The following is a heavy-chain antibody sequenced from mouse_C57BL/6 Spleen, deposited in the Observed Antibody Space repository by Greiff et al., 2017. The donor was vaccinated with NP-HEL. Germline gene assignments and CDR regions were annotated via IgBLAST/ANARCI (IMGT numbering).Heavy chain of an antibody. D-gene: IGHD1-1*01. CDR1: GFTFSDYG. J-gene: IGHJ4*01. CDR3: ARNYGRNYAMDY. Sequence: EVKLMESGGGLVKPGGSLKLSCAASGFTFSDYGMHWVRQAPEKGLEWVAYISSGSSTIYYADTVKGRFTISRDNAKNTLFLQMTSLRSEDTAMYYCARNYGRNYAMDYWGQGTSVTVSS. V-gene: IGHV5-17*01. CDR2: ISSGSSTI.